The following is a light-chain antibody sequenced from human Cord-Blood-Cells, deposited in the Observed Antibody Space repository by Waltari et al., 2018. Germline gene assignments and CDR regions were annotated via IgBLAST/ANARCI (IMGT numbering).Light chain of an antibody. CDR2: GNG. J-gene: IGLJ2*01. CDR1: SPNIGAGYD. Sequence: QSVLTQPPSVSGAPGLRFTISCTGSSPNIGAGYDVHWYQQRPGTAPKLLIYGNGNRPSGVADRFSGSKSGTSASLAITGLQAEDEADYYCQSYDSSLSVVFGGGTKLTV. CDR3: QSYDSSLSVV. V-gene: IGLV1-40*01.